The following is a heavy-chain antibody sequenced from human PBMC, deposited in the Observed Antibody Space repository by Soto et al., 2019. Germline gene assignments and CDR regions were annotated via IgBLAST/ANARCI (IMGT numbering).Heavy chain of an antibody. J-gene: IGHJ5*02. D-gene: IGHD2-15*01. Sequence: GGSLRLSCAASGFTFSDAWMSWVRQAPGKGLDWVGRIKSKSDGGTTEYAAPVRGRFTISRDDSKNTLYLQMNSLKTEDTAVYYCTTDLWRIAVVVGSTGYFNPWGQGTPVTVFS. CDR1: GFTFSDAW. CDR2: IKSKSDGGTT. V-gene: IGHV3-15*01. CDR3: TTDLWRIAVVVGSTGYFNP.